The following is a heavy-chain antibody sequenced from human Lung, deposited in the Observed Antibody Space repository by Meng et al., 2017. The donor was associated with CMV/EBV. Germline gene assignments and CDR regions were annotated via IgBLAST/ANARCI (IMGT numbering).Heavy chain of an antibody. J-gene: IGHJ6*02. CDR2: IIPIFGTA. V-gene: IGHV1-69*05. CDR3: ATSTTGRTPYYYYYGMDV. Sequence: SVXVSXXASGDTFSSYDISWVRQAPGQGLEWMGWIIPIFGTANYAQKFQGRVTITTDESTSTAYMELSSLRSEDTAVYYCATSTTGRTPYYYYYGMDVWGQGTXVTVSS. CDR1: GDTFSSYD. D-gene: IGHD1-1*01.